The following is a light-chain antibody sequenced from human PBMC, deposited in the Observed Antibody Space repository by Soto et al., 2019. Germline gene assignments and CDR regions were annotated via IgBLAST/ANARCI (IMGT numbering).Light chain of an antibody. CDR2: TVP. J-gene: IGKJ2*01. CDR1: QDISTY. V-gene: IGKV1-33*01. CDR3: QQYNSLPYP. Sequence: DIQMTQSPSSLSASLGDRVTITCRASQDISTYLNWYQQKPGKAPNLLIYTVPNLETGVPSRLSGSGSGTVFTLTISALQPEDIATYYCQQYNSLPYPFGQGTRLEIE.